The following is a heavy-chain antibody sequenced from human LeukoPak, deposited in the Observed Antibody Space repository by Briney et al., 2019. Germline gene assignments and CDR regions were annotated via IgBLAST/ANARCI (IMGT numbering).Heavy chain of an antibody. J-gene: IGHJ3*01. CDR1: GFIFSNYG. V-gene: IGHV3-7*01. Sequence: GGSLRLSCAASGFIFSNYGMTWVRQAPGKGLQWVASIKKDGSEKFYVDSVKGRFNIFRENIKNSLYLHMRSLRVEDTAVYYCVSETVALWGQGTMVTVSS. D-gene: IGHD6-19*01. CDR2: IKKDGSEK. CDR3: VSETVAL.